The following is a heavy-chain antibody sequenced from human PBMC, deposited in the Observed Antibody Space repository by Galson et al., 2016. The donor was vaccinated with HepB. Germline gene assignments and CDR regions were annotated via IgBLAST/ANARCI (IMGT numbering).Heavy chain of an antibody. CDR3: VRDVGYA. CDR2: IKPDGNDK. J-gene: IGHJ4*02. Sequence: SLRLSCAASGFIFSDHWMSWVRQAPGKGLEWVANIKPDGNDKYYVDSVKGRFSISRDNAKNSLFLQMDSLGAEDTAVYYCVRDVGYAWGQGTLVTVSS. CDR1: GFIFSDHW. V-gene: IGHV3-7*04. D-gene: IGHD2-2*01.